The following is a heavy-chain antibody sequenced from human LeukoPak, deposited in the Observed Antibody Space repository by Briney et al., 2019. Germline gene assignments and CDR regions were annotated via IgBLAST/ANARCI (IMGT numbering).Heavy chain of an antibody. J-gene: IGHJ6*03. CDR1: GYTFTGYY. CDR2: INPNSGGT. D-gene: IGHD2-2*01. CDR3: ARGAYCSSTSCYRYYYYYMDV. V-gene: IGHV1-2*02. Sequence: ASVKVSCEASGYTFTGYYMHWVRQAPGQGLEWMGWINPNSGGTNYAQKFQGRVTMTRDTSISTAYMELSRLRSDDTAVYYCARGAYCSSTSCYRYYYYYMDVWGKGTTVTVSS.